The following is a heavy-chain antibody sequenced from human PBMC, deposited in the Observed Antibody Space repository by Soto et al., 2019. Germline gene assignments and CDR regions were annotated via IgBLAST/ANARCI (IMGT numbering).Heavy chain of an antibody. CDR2: IIPIFGTA. V-gene: IGHV1-69*12. CDR3: ARVWGEDDYGDPKPYVY. Sequence: QVQLVQSGAEVKKPGSLVKVSCKASGGTFSSYAISWVRQAPGQGLEWMGGIIPIFGTANYAQKFQGRVTITADESTSTAYMELSSLRSEDTAVYYCARVWGEDDYGDPKPYVYWGQGTLVTVSS. CDR1: GGTFSSYA. D-gene: IGHD4-17*01. J-gene: IGHJ4*02.